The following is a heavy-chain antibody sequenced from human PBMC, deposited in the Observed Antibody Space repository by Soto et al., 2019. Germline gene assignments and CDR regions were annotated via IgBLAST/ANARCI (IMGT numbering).Heavy chain of an antibody. J-gene: IGHJ6*03. CDR1: GFTFSNAW. CDR3: TKCGEGRDYYSYDMDG. CDR2: IKSKTNGGTT. D-gene: IGHD4-17*01. Sequence: PGGSLRLSCAASGFTFSNAWMSWVRQAPGKGLEWVGRIKSKTNGGTTDYAAPVKGRFTISRDDSKNTLYLQMNSLKTEDTAVYYCTKCGEGRDYYSYDMDGWGKGTTVTVSS. V-gene: IGHV3-15*01.